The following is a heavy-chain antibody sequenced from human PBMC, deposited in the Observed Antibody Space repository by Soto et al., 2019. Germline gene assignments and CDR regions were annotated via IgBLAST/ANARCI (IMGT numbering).Heavy chain of an antibody. CDR1: GYSFTSYW. D-gene: IGHD3-3*01. V-gene: IGHV5-10-1*01. CDR2: IDPSDSYT. CDR3: ARLASYDDFWSGYYGMDV. J-gene: IGHJ6*02. Sequence: PGESLKISCKGSGYSFTSYWISWVRQMPGKGLEWMGRIDPSDSYTNYSPSFQGHVTISADKSISTAYLQWSSLKASDTAMYYCARLASYDDFWSGYYGMDVWGQGPTVTASS.